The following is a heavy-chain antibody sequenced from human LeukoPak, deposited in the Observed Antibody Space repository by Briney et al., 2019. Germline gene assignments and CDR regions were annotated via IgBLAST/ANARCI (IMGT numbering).Heavy chain of an antibody. CDR2: ISRGGSSI. Sequence: GGSLRLSCAASGFTFSSHEMNWVRQAPGKGLEWVSCISRGGSSIYYADAVKGRFNIFRDNAKNSLYLQMNSLRAVETAVYYCTRLGDVDYWGQGTLVTVSS. J-gene: IGHJ4*02. CDR3: TRLGDVDY. CDR1: GFTFSSHE. V-gene: IGHV3-48*03.